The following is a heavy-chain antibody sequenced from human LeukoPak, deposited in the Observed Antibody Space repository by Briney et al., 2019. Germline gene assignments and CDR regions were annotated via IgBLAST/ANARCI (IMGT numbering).Heavy chain of an antibody. V-gene: IGHV4-34*01. CDR2: INRSGST. Sequence: SETLFLTCAVYGGSFSGYYWSWIRQPPGKGLEWIGEINRSGSTNYNPSLKSRVTISVDTSKNQFSLKLSSVTAADTAVYYCARSRITIFGVVRNVFDYWGQGTLVTVSS. D-gene: IGHD3-3*01. J-gene: IGHJ4*02. CDR3: ARSRITIFGVVRNVFDY. CDR1: GGSFSGYY.